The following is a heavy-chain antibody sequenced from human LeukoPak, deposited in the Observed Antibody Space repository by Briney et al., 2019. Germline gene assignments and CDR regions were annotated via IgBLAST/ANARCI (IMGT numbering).Heavy chain of an antibody. CDR2: INPNSGGT. V-gene: IGHV1-2*02. CDR3: ARDWQWLVPRRNAFDI. Sequence: ASVKVSCKASGYTFTGYYMHWARQAPGQGLEWMGWINPNSGGTNYAQKFQGRVTMTRNTSISTAYMELSRLRSDDTAVYYCARDWQWLVPRRNAFDIWGQGTMVTVSS. J-gene: IGHJ3*02. D-gene: IGHD6-19*01. CDR1: GYTFTGYY.